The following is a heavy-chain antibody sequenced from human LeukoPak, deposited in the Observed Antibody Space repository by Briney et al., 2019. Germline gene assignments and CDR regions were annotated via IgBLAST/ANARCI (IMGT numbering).Heavy chain of an antibody. CDR1: GGTFSSYA. Sequence: SVKVSCKASGGTFSSYAISWVREAPGQGLEWMGGIIPIFGTANYAQKFQGRVTITTDESTSTAYMELSSLTSDDTAVYYCAIASDGEDYYYYMDASGKGKTVTVSS. V-gene: IGHV1-69*05. J-gene: IGHJ6*03. D-gene: IGHD4-17*01. CDR3: AIASDGEDYYYYMDA. CDR2: IIPIFGTA.